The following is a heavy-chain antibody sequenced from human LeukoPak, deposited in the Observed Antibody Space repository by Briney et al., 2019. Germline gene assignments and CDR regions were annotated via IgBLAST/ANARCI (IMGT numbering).Heavy chain of an antibody. D-gene: IGHD6-19*01. CDR3: ARDGMAVAVGYFDL. CDR1: VDSVSSNSAT. J-gene: IGHJ2*01. CDR2: TYYRSKWYN. V-gene: IGHV6-1*01. Sequence: SQTLSLTCAISVDSVSSNSATWNWIRQSPSRSLEWLGRTYYRSKWYNDYAASVKSRITIKPDTSKNQFSLQLDSVTPEDTAVYYCARDGMAVAVGYFDLWGRGTLVTVSS.